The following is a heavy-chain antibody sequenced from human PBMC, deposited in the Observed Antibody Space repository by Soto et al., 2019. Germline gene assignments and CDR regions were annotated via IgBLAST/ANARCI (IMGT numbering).Heavy chain of an antibody. D-gene: IGHD5-18*01. CDR1: GFTFSSYG. CDR3: ARDPDTAMGSFDY. CDR2: IWYDGSNK. Sequence: QVQLVESGGGVVQPGRSLRLSCAASGFTFSSYGMHWVRQAPGKGLEWVAVIWYDGSNKYYADSVKGRFTISRDNSKNTLYLQINSLRAEDTAVYYCARDPDTAMGSFDYWGQGTLVTVSS. J-gene: IGHJ4*02. V-gene: IGHV3-33*01.